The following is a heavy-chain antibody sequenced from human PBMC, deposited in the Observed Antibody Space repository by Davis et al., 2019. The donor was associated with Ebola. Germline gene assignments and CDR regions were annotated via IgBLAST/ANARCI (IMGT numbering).Heavy chain of an antibody. CDR1: Y. D-gene: IGHD1-1*01. V-gene: IGHV4-31*02. CDR2: IYYSGST. J-gene: IGHJ4*02. CDR3: ARAQFPTTSDY. Sequence: YWIGWVRQMPGKGLEWIGYIYYSGSTYYNPSLKSRVTISVDTSKNQFSLKLSSVTAADTAVYYCARAQFPTTSDYWGQGTLVTVSS.